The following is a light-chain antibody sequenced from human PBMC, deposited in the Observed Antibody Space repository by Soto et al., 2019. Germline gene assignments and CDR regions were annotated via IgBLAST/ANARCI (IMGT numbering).Light chain of an antibody. CDR1: SSDVGGYNY. CDR3: SSYTSSTTGV. Sequence: QSALTQPASVSGSPGQSITISCTGTSSDVGGYNYVSWYQQYPGKAPKLMIYSVSSRPSGISNRFSGSKSGNTASLTISGLQADDEADYYCSSYTSSTTGVFGGGTKLT. CDR2: SVS. V-gene: IGLV2-14*01. J-gene: IGLJ2*01.